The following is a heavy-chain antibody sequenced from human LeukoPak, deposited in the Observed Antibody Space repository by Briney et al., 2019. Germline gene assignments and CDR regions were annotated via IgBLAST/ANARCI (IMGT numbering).Heavy chain of an antibody. D-gene: IGHD1-1*01. CDR3: ARDPRGGTSRDNWFDP. CDR2: IYYSGST. CDR1: GGSISSYY. J-gene: IGHJ5*02. V-gene: IGHV4-59*01. Sequence: PSETLSLTCTVSGGSISSYYWSWIRQPPAKGLEWIGYIYYSGSTNYNPSLKSRVTISVDTSKNQFSLKLNSVTAADTAVYYCARDPRGGTSRDNWFDPWGQGTLVTVSS.